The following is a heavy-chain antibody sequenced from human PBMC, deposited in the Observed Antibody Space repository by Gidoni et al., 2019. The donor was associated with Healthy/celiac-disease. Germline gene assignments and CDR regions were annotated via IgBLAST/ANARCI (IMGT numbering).Heavy chain of an antibody. CDR3: AAEYYDFWSGYYSWFDP. CDR2: IYYSGST. CDR1: GGSISSSSYY. J-gene: IGHJ5*02. V-gene: IGHV4-39*01. Sequence: HLQLQESGPGLVKPSETLSLPCTVSGGSISSSSYYWGWIRQPPGKGLEWIGSIYYSGSTYYNPSLKSRVTISVDTSKNQFSLKLSSVTAADTAVYYCAAEYYDFWSGYYSWFDPWGQGTLVTVSS. D-gene: IGHD3-3*01.